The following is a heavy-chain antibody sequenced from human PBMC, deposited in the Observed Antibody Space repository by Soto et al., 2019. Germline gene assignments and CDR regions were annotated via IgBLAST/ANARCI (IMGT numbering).Heavy chain of an antibody. D-gene: IGHD2-15*01. Sequence: QVQLQESGPGLVKPSETLSLTCTVSGGSISSYYWSWIRQPPGKGLEWIGYIYYSGSTNYNPSLXSRLSIXXDTSKNQFHLKLSSVTAADTAVYYRASRSGGTLDYWGQGTLVTVSS. V-gene: IGHV4-59*08. CDR2: IYYSGST. J-gene: IGHJ4*02. CDR1: GGSISSYY. CDR3: ASRSGGTLDY.